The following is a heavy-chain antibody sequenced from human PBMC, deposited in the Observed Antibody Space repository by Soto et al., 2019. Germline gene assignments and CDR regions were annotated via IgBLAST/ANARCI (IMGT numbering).Heavy chain of an antibody. CDR3: ARFVMSVAESWFVP. CDR2: ISGSGGST. J-gene: IGHJ5*02. CDR1: GFTFSSYA. Sequence: EVQLLESGGGLVQPGGSLRLSCAASGFTFSSYAMSWVRQAPGKGLEWVSAISGSGGSTYYADSVKGRFTISRDNSKNPLYLQMNRLRAEDTAVYYCARFVMSVAESWFVPWGQGTLVTVSS. V-gene: IGHV3-23*01. D-gene: IGHD6-19*01.